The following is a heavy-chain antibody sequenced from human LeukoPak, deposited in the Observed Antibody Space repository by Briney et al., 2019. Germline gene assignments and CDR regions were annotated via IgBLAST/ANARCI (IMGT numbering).Heavy chain of an antibody. Sequence: SETLSLTCAVSGGSISSGGYSWSWIRQPSGKGLEWIGYIYHSGSTYYNPSLKSRVTISVDRSKNQFSLKLSSVTAADTAVYYCARDGHDAFDIWGQGTMVTVSS. CDR2: IYHSGST. J-gene: IGHJ3*02. V-gene: IGHV4-30-2*01. CDR1: GGSISSGGYS. CDR3: ARDGHDAFDI.